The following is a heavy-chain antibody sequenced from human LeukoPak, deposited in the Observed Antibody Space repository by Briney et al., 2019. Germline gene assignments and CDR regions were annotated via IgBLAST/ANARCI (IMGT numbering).Heavy chain of an antibody. D-gene: IGHD7-27*01. Sequence: PGGSLRLSRAASGFTFSSYWMSWVRQAPGKGLEWVANIKQDGSEKYYVDSVKGRFTISRDNAKNSLYLQMNSLRAEDTAVYYCARRTNWGFMGDAFDIWGQGTMVTVSS. CDR2: IKQDGSEK. CDR3: ARRTNWGFMGDAFDI. J-gene: IGHJ3*02. V-gene: IGHV3-7*01. CDR1: GFTFSSYW.